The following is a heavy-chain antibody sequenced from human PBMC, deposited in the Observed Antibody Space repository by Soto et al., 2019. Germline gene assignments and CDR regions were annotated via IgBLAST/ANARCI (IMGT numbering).Heavy chain of an antibody. D-gene: IGHD2-2*01. CDR3: AKGLPYCSSTRCYAVGSYFDYYYGMDV. V-gene: IGHV3-30*18. CDR1: GFTFSSYG. Sequence: GGSLRLSCAASGFTFSSYGMYWVRQAPGKGLEWVAVISFDGSNKYYADAVKGRFTISRDNSKNTLYLQMNSLRAEDTAVYYCAKGLPYCSSTRCYAVGSYFDYYYGMDVWGQGTTVTVSS. J-gene: IGHJ6*02. CDR2: ISFDGSNK.